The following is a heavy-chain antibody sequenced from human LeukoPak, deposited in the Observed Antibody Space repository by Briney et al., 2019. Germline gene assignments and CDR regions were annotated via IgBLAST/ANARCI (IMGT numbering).Heavy chain of an antibody. D-gene: IGHD4-17*01. CDR1: GFTFSSSA. CDR3: VKSQGFRRFHGANFDY. V-gene: IGHV3-64D*06. J-gene: IGHJ4*02. CDR2: ISSNGGST. Sequence: GGSLRLSCSAPGFTFSSSAIHWVRQAPGKGLEYVSAISSNGGSTYYEDSVKGGFTISRDNSKNTLYLQMSSLRAEDTAVYYCVKSQGFRRFHGANFDYWGQGTLVTVSS.